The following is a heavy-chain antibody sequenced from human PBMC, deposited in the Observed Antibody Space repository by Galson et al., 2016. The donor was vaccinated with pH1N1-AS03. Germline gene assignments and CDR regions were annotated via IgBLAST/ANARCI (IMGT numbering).Heavy chain of an antibody. J-gene: IGHJ4*02. Sequence: SVKVSCKASGYTFTNFGINWVRQAPGQSLERLGWISAYSGNTDYAQSLQGRVSMTTDPSTSTAYMELTSLTSDDTAIYYCARDLRSVLGNSFVVGVQFGRYWGQGTLVTVSS. D-gene: IGHD1-26*01. CDR3: ARDLRSVLGNSFVVGVQFGRY. CDR2: ISAYSGNT. CDR1: GYTFTNFG. V-gene: IGHV1-18*01.